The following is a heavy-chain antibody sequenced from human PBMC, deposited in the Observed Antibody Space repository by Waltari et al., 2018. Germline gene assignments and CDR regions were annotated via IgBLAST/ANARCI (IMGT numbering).Heavy chain of an antibody. Sequence: QVQLQQRGAGLLKPSETLSLTCAVYGGYFSGYYWSWMRQPPGKGLEWIGEINHSGSTNYNPSLKSRVTISVDTSKNQFSLKLSSVTAADTAVYYCARGVSRDYSSSWYIAFDFWGQGTMVTVSP. CDR3: ARGVSRDYSSSWYIAFDF. CDR1: GGYFSGYY. D-gene: IGHD6-13*01. CDR2: INHSGST. V-gene: IGHV4-34*01. J-gene: IGHJ3*01.